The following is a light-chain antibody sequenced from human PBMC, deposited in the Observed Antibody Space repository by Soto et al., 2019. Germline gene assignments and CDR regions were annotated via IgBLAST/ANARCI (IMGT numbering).Light chain of an antibody. V-gene: IGLV2-14*01. J-gene: IGLJ2*01. CDR3: GSYTSSSTVV. Sequence: QSTLTQPASVSGAPGQSITLSCTGTSSDVGGYNYVSWYQQHPGKAPKLMTYDVSNRPSGVSNRFSGSKSGNTAPLTISWLQAEDEADYYCGSYTSSSTVVFGGGTKLTVL. CDR1: SSDVGGYNY. CDR2: DVS.